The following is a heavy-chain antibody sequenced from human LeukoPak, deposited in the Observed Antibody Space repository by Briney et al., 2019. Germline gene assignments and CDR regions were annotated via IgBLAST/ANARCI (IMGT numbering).Heavy chain of an antibody. D-gene: IGHD1-26*01. V-gene: IGHV3-20*04. Sequence: RAGGSLRLSCTASGFTFGDYAMSWFRQAPGKGLEWVSGINWNGGSTGYADSVKGRFTISRDNAKNSLYLQMNSLRAEDTALYYCASGGIYYGAAFDFWGQGTLVTVSS. J-gene: IGHJ4*02. CDR3: ASGGIYYGAAFDF. CDR2: INWNGGST. CDR1: GFTFGDYA.